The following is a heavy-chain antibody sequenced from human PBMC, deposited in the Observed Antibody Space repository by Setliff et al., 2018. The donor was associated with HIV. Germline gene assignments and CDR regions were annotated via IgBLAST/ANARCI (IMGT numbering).Heavy chain of an antibody. Sequence: SETLSLTCTVSGDSFNGSHYLWGWIRQPPGKGLEWVGNVYYNWATYYNPSLKNRGTISVDTSKNQFSLRLTSVTAADTAVYYCARQKKSNSWSPNDYWGQGTLVTVSS. CDR3: ARQKKSNSWSPNDY. CDR1: GDSFNGSHYL. J-gene: IGHJ4*02. D-gene: IGHD1-26*01. CDR2: VYYNWAT. V-gene: IGHV4-39*01.